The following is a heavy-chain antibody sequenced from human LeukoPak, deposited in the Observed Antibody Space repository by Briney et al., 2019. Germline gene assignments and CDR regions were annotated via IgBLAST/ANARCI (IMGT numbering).Heavy chain of an antibody. CDR2: IRYDGSNK. Sequence: GGSLRLSCAASGFTFSSYGMHWVRQAPGKGLEWVAFIRYDGSNKYYADSVKGRFTISRDNSKNTLYLQMNSLRAEDTAVYYCAKDLGRVGATTLDYWGQGTLVTVSS. V-gene: IGHV3-30*02. D-gene: IGHD1-26*01. J-gene: IGHJ4*02. CDR3: AKDLGRVGATTLDY. CDR1: GFTFSSYG.